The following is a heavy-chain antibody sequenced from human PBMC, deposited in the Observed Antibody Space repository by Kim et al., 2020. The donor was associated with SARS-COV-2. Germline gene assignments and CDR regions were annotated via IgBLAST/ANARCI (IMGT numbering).Heavy chain of an antibody. J-gene: IGHJ4*02. CDR1: GFTFSSYG. Sequence: GGSLRLSCAASGFTFSSYGMHWVRQAPGKGLEWVAVIWYYGSNKYYADSVKGRFTISRDNSKNTLYLQMNSLRAEDTAVYYCAREGAVRGVFGTWCEYWGQGTLGTVSS. CDR3: AREGAVRGVFGTWCEY. CDR2: IWYYGSNK. D-gene: IGHD3-10*01. V-gene: IGHV3-33*01.